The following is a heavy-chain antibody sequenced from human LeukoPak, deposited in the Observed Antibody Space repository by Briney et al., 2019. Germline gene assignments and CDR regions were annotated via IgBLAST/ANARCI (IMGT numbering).Heavy chain of an antibody. CDR1: GFTFDDYA. J-gene: IGHJ4*02. CDR2: ISWNSGSI. D-gene: IGHD2-21*01. Sequence: GGSLRLSCAASGFTFDDYAMHWVRQAPGKGLEWVSGISWNSGSIGYADSVKGRFTISRDNAKNSLYLQMNSLRAEDTAVYYCARDHRLVGYWGQGTLVTVSS. V-gene: IGHV3-9*01. CDR3: ARDHRLVGY.